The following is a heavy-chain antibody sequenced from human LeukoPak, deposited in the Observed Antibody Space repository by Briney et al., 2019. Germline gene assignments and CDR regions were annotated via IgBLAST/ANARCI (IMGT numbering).Heavy chain of an antibody. CDR1: GYTFTGYY. D-gene: IGHD3-10*01. Sequence: GASVKVSCKASGYTFTGYYMHWVRQAPGQGLEWMGWINPNSGGTNYAQKFQGRVTMTRDTSISTAYMELSRLRSDDTAVYYCARAVWGVAHNWFDPWGQGTLVTVSS. J-gene: IGHJ5*02. CDR3: ARAVWGVAHNWFDP. CDR2: INPNSGGT. V-gene: IGHV1-2*02.